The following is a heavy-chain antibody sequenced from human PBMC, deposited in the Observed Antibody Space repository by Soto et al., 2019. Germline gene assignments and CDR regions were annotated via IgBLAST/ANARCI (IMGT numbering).Heavy chain of an antibody. CDR3: AKGLLRAMVGCFDY. D-gene: IGHD5-18*01. J-gene: IGHJ4*02. CDR1: GFTFDDYA. CDR2: ISWNSDSI. Sequence: EVQLVESGGGLVQPGRSLRLSCAASGFTFDDYAMHWVRQAPGKGLEWVSGISWNSDSIGYADSVKGRFTISRDNAKNSLYLQMNSLRAEDTALYYCAKGLLRAMVGCFDYWGQGALVTVSS. V-gene: IGHV3-9*01.